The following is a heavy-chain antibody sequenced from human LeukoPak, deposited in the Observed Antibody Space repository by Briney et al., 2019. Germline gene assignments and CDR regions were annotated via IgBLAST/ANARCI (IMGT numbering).Heavy chain of an antibody. CDR2: ISAYNGNT. V-gene: IGHV1-18*01. CDR1: GYTFTSYG. D-gene: IGHD3-16*01. J-gene: IGHJ3*02. CDR3: ARDRLWGEDDAFDI. Sequence: GASVKVSCTASGYTFTSYGISWVRQAPGQGLEWMGWISAYNGNTNFAQKLQGRVTMTTDTSTSTAYMELRSLRSDDTAVYYCARDRLWGEDDAFDIWGQGTLVTVSS.